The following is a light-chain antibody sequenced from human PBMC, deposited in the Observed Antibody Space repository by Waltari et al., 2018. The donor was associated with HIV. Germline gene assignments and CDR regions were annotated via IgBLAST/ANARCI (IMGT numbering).Light chain of an antibody. CDR3: MLFFGATRI. CDR1: EGAVTSKHY. J-gene: IGLJ2*01. CDR2: DTT. V-gene: IGLV7-46*01. Sequence: QAAVTQEPSLTVSPGGTIILTCGSSEGAVTSKHYAYCFQQKAGQAPTTLIYDTTHGHFCTPARFSAFLLGDKAVLTLSGALSEDEAVYYCMLFFGATRIFGGGTTVTV.